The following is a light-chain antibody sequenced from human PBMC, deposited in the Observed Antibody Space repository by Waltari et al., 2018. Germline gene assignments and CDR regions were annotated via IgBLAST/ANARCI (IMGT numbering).Light chain of an antibody. CDR1: PYDIGHYDY. V-gene: IGLV2-14*03. Sequence: QYALTQPASVSGSPGQPTTISCPCTPYDIGHYDYVSWYQQHLGRAPNLIIYDVRGRPSGVSDRFSGSKSGNTASLIISGLQADDEADYYCSSHTTRSTWVFGGGTKLTVL. CDR2: DVR. CDR3: SSHTTRSTWV. J-gene: IGLJ3*02.